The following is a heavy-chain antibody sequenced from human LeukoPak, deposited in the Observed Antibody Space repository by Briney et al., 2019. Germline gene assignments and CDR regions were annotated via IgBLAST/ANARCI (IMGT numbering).Heavy chain of an antibody. J-gene: IGHJ3*02. CDR2: ISYDGSNK. CDR3: AKDLAVRDAFDI. D-gene: IGHD4-17*01. Sequence: GGSLRLSCAASGFTFSSYGMHWVRQAPGKGLEWVAVISYDGSNKYYADSVKGRFTISRDNSKNTLYLQMNSLRAEDTAVYYCAKDLAVRDAFDIWGQETMGTVSS. V-gene: IGHV3-30*18. CDR1: GFTFSSYG.